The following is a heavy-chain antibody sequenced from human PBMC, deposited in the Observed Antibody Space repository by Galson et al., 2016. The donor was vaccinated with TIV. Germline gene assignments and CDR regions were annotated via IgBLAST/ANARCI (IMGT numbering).Heavy chain of an antibody. CDR2: ISYDGSND. V-gene: IGHV3-30*04. Sequence: SLRLSCAASGFIFSDYSMHWVRQAPGKGLEWVALISYDGSNDFYADSVKGRFTISKDNSKSTLDLQMNSPRAEDTAVYYCARDESSGLIDSWGQGTLVSVS. D-gene: IGHD6-19*01. CDR3: ARDESSGLIDS. CDR1: GFIFSDYS. J-gene: IGHJ4*02.